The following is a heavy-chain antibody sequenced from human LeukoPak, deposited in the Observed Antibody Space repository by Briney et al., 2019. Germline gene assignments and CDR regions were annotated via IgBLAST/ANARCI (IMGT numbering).Heavy chain of an antibody. CDR2: ISAYNGNT. Sequence: ASVKVSCKASGYTFTSYGISWVRQAPGQWLEWMGWISAYNGNTNYAQKLQGRVTMTTDTSTSTAYMELRSLRSDDTAVYYCARDKAAAGYYYYYGMDVWGQGTTVTVSS. V-gene: IGHV1-18*01. CDR3: ARDKAAAGYYYYYGMDV. D-gene: IGHD6-13*01. J-gene: IGHJ6*02. CDR1: GYTFTSYG.